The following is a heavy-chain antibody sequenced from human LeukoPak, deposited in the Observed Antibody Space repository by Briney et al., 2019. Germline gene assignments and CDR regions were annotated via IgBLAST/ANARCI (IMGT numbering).Heavy chain of an antibody. J-gene: IGHJ3*02. Sequence: PGGSLRLSCEASGLTFSSYSMNLVRRAPGEGLVWVSSISSSRRYVYYACSVKGRFSISRDSAMNTLYLQMNSLRAEDTAVYYSATGPSGSSGTPDAFDIWRQGTMVTVSS. CDR2: ISSSRRYV. D-gene: IGHD3-10*01. CDR3: ATGPSGSSGTPDAFDI. V-gene: IGHV3-21*01. CDR1: GLTFSSYS.